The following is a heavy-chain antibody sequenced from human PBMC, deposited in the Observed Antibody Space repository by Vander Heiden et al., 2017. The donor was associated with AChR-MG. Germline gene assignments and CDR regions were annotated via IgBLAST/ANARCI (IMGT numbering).Heavy chain of an antibody. D-gene: IGHD6-13*01. Sequence: EVQLVESGGGLVQPGGSLRLSCAASGFTFSSYWMSWVRQAPGKGLEWVANIKQDGSEKYYVDSVKGRFTISRDNAKNSRYLQMNSLRAEDTAVYYCARGSSSWYYYYYYMDVWGKGTTVTVSS. CDR2: IKQDGSEK. CDR3: ARGSSSWYYYYYYMDV. CDR1: GFTFSSYW. J-gene: IGHJ6*03. V-gene: IGHV3-7*01.